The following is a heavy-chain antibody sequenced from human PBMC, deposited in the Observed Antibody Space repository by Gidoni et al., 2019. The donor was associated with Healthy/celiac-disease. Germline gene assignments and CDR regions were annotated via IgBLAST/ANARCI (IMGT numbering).Heavy chain of an antibody. J-gene: IGHJ2*01. CDR1: GCTCSSYS. Sequence: EVQLVESGGGLVKPGGSLRLSWAASGCTCSSYSMNWVRQAPGKGLGWVSSIISRSSYIYYADSVKGRFTISRDNAKHSLYLQMNSLRAEDTAVYYCAREGGGSTLGWYFDLWGRGTLVTVSS. CDR3: AREGGGSTLGWYFDL. V-gene: IGHV3-21*01. CDR2: IISRSSYI. D-gene: IGHD3-16*01.